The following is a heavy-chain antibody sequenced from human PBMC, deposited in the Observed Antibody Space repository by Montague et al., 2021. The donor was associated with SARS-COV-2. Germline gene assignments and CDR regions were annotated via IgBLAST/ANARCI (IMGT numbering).Heavy chain of an antibody. V-gene: IGHV3-30-3*01. CDR3: ARAKGGSYYSGMDV. CDR2: ISYDGSNK. J-gene: IGHJ6*02. CDR1: GFTFSSYA. D-gene: IGHD1-26*01. Sequence: SLRLSCPASGFTFSSYAMHWVRQAPGKGLEWVAVISYDGSNKYYADSMKGRFTISRDNSKNTLYLQMNSLRAEDTAVYYCARAKGGSYYSGMDVWGQGTTVTVSS.